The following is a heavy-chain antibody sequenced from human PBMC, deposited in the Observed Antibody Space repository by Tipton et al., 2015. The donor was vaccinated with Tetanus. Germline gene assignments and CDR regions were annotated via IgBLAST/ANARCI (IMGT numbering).Heavy chain of an antibody. J-gene: IGHJ3*02. CDR3: ARAANRSRRRGYDI. Sequence: TLSLTCTVSGGSISSDAHYWSWIRQAPGKGLEWLGYISHSGTTNYNPSLMSRVTLSLDTARGQFSLKLTSVTAADAAVYYCARAANRSRRRGYDIWGQGKMVIVSS. D-gene: IGHD2-15*01. CDR2: ISHSGTT. V-gene: IGHV4-30-4*01. CDR1: GGSISSDAHY.